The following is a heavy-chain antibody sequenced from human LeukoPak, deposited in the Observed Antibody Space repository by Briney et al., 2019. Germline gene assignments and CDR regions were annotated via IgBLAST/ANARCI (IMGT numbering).Heavy chain of an antibody. V-gene: IGHV1-46*01. D-gene: IGHD3-22*01. CDR2: INSSGGST. J-gene: IGHJ4*02. CDR3: ARDGGYYYDSSGYIDY. Sequence: REASVKVSCKASGYTFTSYYMHWVRQAPGQGLEWMGIINSSGGSTSYAQKFQGRVTMTRDTSTSTVYMELSSLRSEDTAVYYCARDGGYYYDSSGYIDYWGQGTLVTVSS. CDR1: GYTFTSYY.